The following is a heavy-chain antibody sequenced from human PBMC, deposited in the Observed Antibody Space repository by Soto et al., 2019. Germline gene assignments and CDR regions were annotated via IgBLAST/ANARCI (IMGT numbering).Heavy chain of an antibody. J-gene: IGHJ6*02. CDR1: GFTFSSYA. CDR3: SRDYYRFNSGYGFSMDV. V-gene: IGHV3-23*01. D-gene: IGHD5-12*01. CDR2: ISGSGGST. Sequence: PGGSLRLSCAASGFTFSSYAMSWVRQAPGKGLEWVSAISGSGGSTYYADSVKGRFTISRDNSKNTLYLQMNSLRAEDTAVYYFSRDYYRFNSGYGFSMDVWGQGTTVTVSS.